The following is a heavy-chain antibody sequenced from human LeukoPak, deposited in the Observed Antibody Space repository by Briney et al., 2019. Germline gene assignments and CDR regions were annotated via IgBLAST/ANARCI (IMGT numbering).Heavy chain of an antibody. D-gene: IGHD3-3*01. CDR1: GGPLSSSSYY. CDR2: IYYSGST. CDR3: ARGAQKVYDFWSGYPALNWFDP. Sequence: SETLSLTCTVSGGPLSSSSYYWGWIRQPPGKGLEWIGSIYYSGSTYYNPSLKSRVTISVDTSKNQFSLKLSSVTAADTAVYYCARGAQKVYDFWSGYPALNWFDPWGQGTLVTVSS. J-gene: IGHJ5*02. V-gene: IGHV4-39*01.